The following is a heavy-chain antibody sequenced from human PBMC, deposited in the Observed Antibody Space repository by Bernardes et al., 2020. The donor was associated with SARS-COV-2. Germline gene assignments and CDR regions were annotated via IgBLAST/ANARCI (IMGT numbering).Heavy chain of an antibody. D-gene: IGHD3-3*01. J-gene: IGHJ6*02. CDR1: GFTFRSYS. V-gene: IGHV3-30-3*01. CDR3: AREFIITIFGVVEYGMDV. CDR2: ISYDGSNK. Sequence: GSPRLSNAASGFTFRSYSIPWVLPSPGKGLEWVAVISYDGSNKYYADSVKGRFTISRDNSKNTLYLQMNSLRAEDTAVYYCAREFIITIFGVVEYGMDVWCQGTTVTVSS.